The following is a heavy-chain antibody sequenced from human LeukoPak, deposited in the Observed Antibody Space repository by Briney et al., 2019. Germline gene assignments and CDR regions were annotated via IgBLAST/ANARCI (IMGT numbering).Heavy chain of an antibody. CDR3: ARNHCSSTSCYFWYFDY. D-gene: IGHD2-2*01. CDR1: GGTFSSYA. CDR2: IIPIFGTA. V-gene: IGHV1-69*13. Sequence: SVKVSCXASGGTFSSYAISWVRLAPGQGLEWMGGIIPIFGTANYAQKFQGRVTITADESTSTAYMELSSLRSEDTAVYYCARNHCSSTSCYFWYFDYWGQGTLVTVSS. J-gene: IGHJ4*02.